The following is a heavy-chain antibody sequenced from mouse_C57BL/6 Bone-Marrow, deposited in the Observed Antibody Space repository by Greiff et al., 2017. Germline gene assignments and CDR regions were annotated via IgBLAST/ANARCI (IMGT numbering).Heavy chain of an antibody. Sequence: EVKLMESGEGLVKPGGSLKLSCAASGFTFSSYAMSWVRQTPEKRLEWVAYISSGGDYIYYADPVKGRFTISRDNARNTLYLQMSSLKSEDTAMYYSVTTVVDYAMDYWGQGTSVTVSS. CDR1: GFTFSSYA. CDR3: VTTVVDYAMDY. CDR2: ISSGGDYI. D-gene: IGHD1-1*01. V-gene: IGHV5-9-1*02. J-gene: IGHJ4*01.